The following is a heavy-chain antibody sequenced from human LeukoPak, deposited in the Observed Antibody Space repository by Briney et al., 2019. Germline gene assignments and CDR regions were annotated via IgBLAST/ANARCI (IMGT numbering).Heavy chain of an antibody. D-gene: IGHD1-26*01. CDR2: ISYDGSNK. CDR3: AKVSGSYPQNWFDP. Sequence: GGSLRLSCAASGFTFSSYGMHWVRQAPGKGLEWVAVISYDGSNKYYADSVKGRFTISRDNSKNTLYLQMNSLRAEDTAVYYCAKVSGSYPQNWFDPWGQGTLVIVSS. CDR1: GFTFSSYG. J-gene: IGHJ5*02. V-gene: IGHV3-30*18.